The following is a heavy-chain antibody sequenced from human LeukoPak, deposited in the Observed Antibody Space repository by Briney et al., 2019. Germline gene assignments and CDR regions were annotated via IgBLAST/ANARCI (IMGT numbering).Heavy chain of an antibody. D-gene: IGHD4-23*01. CDR1: AFTFSNYW. CDR2: IKVDGSEI. CDR3: ARDRGYSTFDY. Sequence: GGSLRLSCAASAFTFSNYWMSWVRQAPGKGLEGVANIKVDGSEINYVDSVKGRFTISRDNVKNSLYLQMNSLRVDDTAVYYCARDRGYSTFDYWGQGTLVTVSS. J-gene: IGHJ4*02. V-gene: IGHV3-7*01.